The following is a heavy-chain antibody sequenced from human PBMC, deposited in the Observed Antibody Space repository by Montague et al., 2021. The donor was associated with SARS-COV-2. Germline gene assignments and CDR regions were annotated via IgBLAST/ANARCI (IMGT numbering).Heavy chain of an antibody. CDR1: GYSISSGYY. CDR3: ARAPVAHITIFGVVTSFDY. J-gene: IGHJ4*02. D-gene: IGHD3-3*01. CDR2: IYHSGST. V-gene: IGHV4-38-2*02. Sequence: SETLSLTCTVSGYSISSGYYWGWIRQPPGKGLEWIGSIYHSGSTYHNPSLKSRVTISVDTSKNQFSLKLSSVTAADTAVYCCARAPVAHITIFGVVTSFDYWGQGTLVTVSS.